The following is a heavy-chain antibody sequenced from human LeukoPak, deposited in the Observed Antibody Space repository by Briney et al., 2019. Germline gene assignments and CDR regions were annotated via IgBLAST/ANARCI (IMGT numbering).Heavy chain of an antibody. D-gene: IGHD3-10*01. Sequence: PGRSLRLSCAASGFTFSSYGMHWVRQAPGKGLEGVAVISYDGSNKYYADSVKGRFTISRDNSKNTLYLQMNSLRAEDTAVYYCAKDGILWFGELCYFDYWGQGTLVTVSS. V-gene: IGHV3-30*18. CDR3: AKDGILWFGELCYFDY. CDR2: ISYDGSNK. CDR1: GFTFSSYG. J-gene: IGHJ4*02.